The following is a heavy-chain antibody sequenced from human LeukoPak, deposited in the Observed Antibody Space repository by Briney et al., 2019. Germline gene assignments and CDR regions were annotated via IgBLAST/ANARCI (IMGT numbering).Heavy chain of an antibody. D-gene: IGHD5-18*01. CDR1: GGSFSGYY. V-gene: IGHV4-34*01. CDR2: INHSGST. Sequence: SETLSLTCAVYGGSFSGYYWSWIRQPPGKGLEWIGEINHSGSTNYNPSLKSRVTISVDTSKNQFSLKLNSVTAADTAVYYCARDWVQQEGYYYYYGMDVWGKGTTVTVSS. J-gene: IGHJ6*04. CDR3: ARDWVQQEGYYYYYGMDV.